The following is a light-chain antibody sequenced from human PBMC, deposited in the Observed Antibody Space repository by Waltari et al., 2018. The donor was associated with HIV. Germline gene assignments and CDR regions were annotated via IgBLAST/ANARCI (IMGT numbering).Light chain of an antibody. CDR1: ALPKQY. V-gene: IGLV3-25*03. J-gene: IGLJ2*01. Sequence: SYELTQPPSVSVSPGQTARITCSGDALPKQYPYWYQQKPGQAPVLVIYKDSERPSGIPDRFSGSSSGTTVTLTISGVQAEDEADYYCQSADSSGTHVVFGGGTKLTVL. CDR2: KDS. CDR3: QSADSSGTHVV.